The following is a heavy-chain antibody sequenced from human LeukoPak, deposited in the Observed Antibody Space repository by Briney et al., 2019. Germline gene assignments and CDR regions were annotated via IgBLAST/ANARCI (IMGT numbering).Heavy chain of an antibody. CDR1: GFTFSSYG. Sequence: GGSLRLSCAVSGFTFSSYGIHWVRQAPDRGLEWVAVISFDGSNKYYADSVKGRFTISRDNSKNTLFLQMNSLRAEDTAVYYCAKTYGSGSLSTYWYFDLWGRGTLVTVSS. D-gene: IGHD3-10*01. J-gene: IGHJ2*01. CDR2: ISFDGSNK. V-gene: IGHV3-30*18. CDR3: AKTYGSGSLSTYWYFDL.